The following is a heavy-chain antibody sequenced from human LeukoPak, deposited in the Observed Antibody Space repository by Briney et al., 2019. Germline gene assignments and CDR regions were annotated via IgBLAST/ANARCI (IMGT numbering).Heavy chain of an antibody. D-gene: IGHD6-19*01. V-gene: IGHV3-23*01. CDR1: GFTFSSYA. Sequence: GGSLSLSCAASGFTFSSYAMSWVRQAPGKGLEWVSAISGSGGSTYYADSVQGRFTISRDNSKNTLYLQMNSLRAEDTAVYYCAKVRAVASYFDYWGQGTLVTVSS. J-gene: IGHJ4*02. CDR2: ISGSGGST. CDR3: AKVRAVASYFDY.